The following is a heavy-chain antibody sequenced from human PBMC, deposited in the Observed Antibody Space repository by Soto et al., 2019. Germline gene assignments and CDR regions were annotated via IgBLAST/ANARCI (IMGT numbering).Heavy chain of an antibody. CDR2: ISANNGDT. D-gene: IGHD1-1*01. CDR3: ARKPTGQPFDY. V-gene: IGHV1-18*01. J-gene: IGHJ4*02. CDR1: GSTFTNYG. Sequence: QVQLVQSGAEVKKPGASVKVSCKASGSTFTNYGFSWVRQAPGQGLEWVGWISANNGDTHYAQKLKDRVTLTTDTSTGTVYMERRSLRADDTAVYYCARKPTGQPFDYWGQGALVSVSS.